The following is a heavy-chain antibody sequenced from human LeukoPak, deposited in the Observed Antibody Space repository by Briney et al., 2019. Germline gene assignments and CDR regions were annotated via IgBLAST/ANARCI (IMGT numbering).Heavy chain of an antibody. J-gene: IGHJ3*02. CDR2: IYYSGST. Sequence: PSETLSLTCTVSGGSISSYYWSWIRQPPGKGLEWIGYIYYSGSTNYNPSLKSRVTISVDTSKNQFSLKLSSVTAADTAVYYCARHSSSSGYYEDAFGIWGQGTMVTVSS. CDR3: ARHSSSSGYYEDAFGI. D-gene: IGHD3-22*01. CDR1: GGSISSYY. V-gene: IGHV4-59*08.